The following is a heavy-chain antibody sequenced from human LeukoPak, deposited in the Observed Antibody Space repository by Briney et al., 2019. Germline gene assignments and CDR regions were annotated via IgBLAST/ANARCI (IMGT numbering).Heavy chain of an antibody. D-gene: IGHD2-2*01. CDR2: IYHSGST. J-gene: IGHJ3*02. Sequence: SETLSLTCTVSGYSISSGYYWGWIRQPPGKGLEWIGSIYHSGSTYYNPSLKSRVTISVDTSKNQFSLKLSSVTAADTAVYYCARDHCSSTSCLDIWGQETMVTVSS. CDR3: ARDHCSSTSCLDI. CDR1: GYSISSGYY. V-gene: IGHV4-38-2*02.